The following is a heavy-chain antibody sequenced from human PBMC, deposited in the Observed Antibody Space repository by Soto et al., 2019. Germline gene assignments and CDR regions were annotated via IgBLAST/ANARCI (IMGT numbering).Heavy chain of an antibody. Sequence: EVQLLESGGGLVQPGGSLRLSCVVSGFTFSSYAMTWVRQPPGKGLEWVSSISGSGGTTYYADSVKGRFTISRDNSKNKLYLQMNSLRAEDTAIYYSAKPQESVATTFYYYGLDVRGQGTAVTVSS. CDR2: ISGSGGTT. D-gene: IGHD5-12*01. CDR3: AKPQESVATTFYYYGLDV. V-gene: IGHV3-23*01. CDR1: GFTFSSYA. J-gene: IGHJ6*02.